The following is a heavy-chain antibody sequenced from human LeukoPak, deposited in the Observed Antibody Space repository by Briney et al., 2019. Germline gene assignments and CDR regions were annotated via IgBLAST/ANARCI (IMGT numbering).Heavy chain of an antibody. Sequence: GGSLRLSCAASGFTFSTYGMHWVRQAPGKGLEWVAFVRYDGSERHYADSVKGRFTISTDTSENTLYLQMSSLRGEDTAVYYCXXDHXPVGKRDLGKLDYWGQGTLVTVSS. D-gene: IGHD1-1*01. CDR3: XXDHXPVGKRDLGKLDY. J-gene: IGHJ4*02. CDR1: GFTFSTYG. CDR2: VRYDGSER. V-gene: IGHV3-30*02.